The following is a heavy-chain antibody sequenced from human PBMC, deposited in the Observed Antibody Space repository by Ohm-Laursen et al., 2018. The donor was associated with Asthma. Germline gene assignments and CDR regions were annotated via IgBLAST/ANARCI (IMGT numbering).Heavy chain of an antibody. Sequence: TLSLTCTVSGGSISSGDYYWSWIRQHPGKGLEWIGYIYYSGSTYYNPSLKSRVTISVDTSKNQFSLKLSSVTAADTAVYYCARVTLGATLDYWGQGTLVTVSS. CDR1: GGSISSGDYY. V-gene: IGHV4-31*03. CDR3: ARVTLGATLDY. D-gene: IGHD1-26*01. J-gene: IGHJ4*02. CDR2: IYYSGST.